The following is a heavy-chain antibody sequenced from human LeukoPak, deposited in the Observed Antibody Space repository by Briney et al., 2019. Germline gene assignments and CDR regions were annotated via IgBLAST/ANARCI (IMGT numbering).Heavy chain of an antibody. Sequence: ASVKVSCKASGYTFTSYGISWVRQAPGQGLEWMGWINTNTGNPTYAQGFTGRFVFSLDTSVSTAYLQISSLKAEDTAVYYCARGFPAIAAAGTFDSWGQGTLVTVSS. V-gene: IGHV7-4-1*02. J-gene: IGHJ5*01. D-gene: IGHD6-13*01. CDR1: GYTFTSYG. CDR2: INTNTGNP. CDR3: ARGFPAIAAAGTFDS.